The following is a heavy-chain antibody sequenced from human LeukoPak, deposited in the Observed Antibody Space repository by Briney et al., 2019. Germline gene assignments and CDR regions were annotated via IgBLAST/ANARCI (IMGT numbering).Heavy chain of an antibody. J-gene: IGHJ2*01. CDR2: IYTSGST. V-gene: IGHV4-61*02. CDR1: GGSISSGSYY. D-gene: IGHD3-3*01. Sequence: PSQTLSLTCTVSGGSISSGSYYWSWIRQPAGKGLEWIGRIYTSGSTNYNPSLKSRVTISVDTSKNQFSLKLTSVTAADTAVYYCARDFWSGYSHWYFDLWGRGTLVTVSS. CDR3: ARDFWSGYSHWYFDL.